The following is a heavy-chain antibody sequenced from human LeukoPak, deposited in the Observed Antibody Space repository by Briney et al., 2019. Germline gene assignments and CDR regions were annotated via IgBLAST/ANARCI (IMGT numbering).Heavy chain of an antibody. CDR2: INHSGST. D-gene: IGHD3-10*01. J-gene: IGHJ4*02. CDR3: ARRRRVPFFDY. V-gene: IGHV4-34*01. CDR1: GGSFSGYY. Sequence: SETLSLTCAVYGGSFSGYYWSWIRQPPGKGLEWIGEINHSGSTNYNPSLKSRVTISVDTSKNQFSLKLSSVTAADTAVYYCARRRRVPFFDYWGQGTLVTVSS.